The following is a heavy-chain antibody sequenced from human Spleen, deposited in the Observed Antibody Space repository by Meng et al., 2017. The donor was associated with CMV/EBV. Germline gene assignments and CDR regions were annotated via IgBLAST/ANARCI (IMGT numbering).Heavy chain of an antibody. CDR3: ARDLLHYDFWSGFNWFDP. D-gene: IGHD3-3*01. V-gene: IGHV4-39*07. Sequence: SIRSNSHYWGWIRQPPGKGLEWIGSIFYSGSTHYNPSLKSRVTISVDTSKNQFSLKLRSVTAADTAVYYCARDLLHYDFWSGFNWFDPWGQGTLVTVSS. CDR2: IFYSGST. J-gene: IGHJ5*02. CDR1: SIRSNSHY.